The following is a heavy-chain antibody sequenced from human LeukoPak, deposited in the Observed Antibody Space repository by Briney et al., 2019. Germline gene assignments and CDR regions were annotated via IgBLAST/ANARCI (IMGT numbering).Heavy chain of an antibody. V-gene: IGHV1-18*01. CDR1: GYTFTNYG. Sequence: ASVKVSCKASGYTFTNYGITWVRQAPGQGLEWMGWISAYNGNTNYAQKLQGRVTMTTDTSTSTAYMELRSLRSDDTAVYYCARGAPYTNHLRIDYWGQGTLVTVSS. CDR2: ISAYNGNT. CDR3: ARGAPYTNHLRIDY. J-gene: IGHJ4*02.